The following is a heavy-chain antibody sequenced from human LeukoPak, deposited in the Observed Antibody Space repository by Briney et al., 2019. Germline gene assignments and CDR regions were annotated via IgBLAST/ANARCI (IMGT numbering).Heavy chain of an antibody. Sequence: GGSLRLSCAASGLNFNTFWMSWVRQAPGKGLEWVANIKYDGSGKYYVDSVKGRFTISRDDAKNSLYLQMNSLRGEDTAVYYCARVRIVVVPAAKITDYWGQGTLVTVSS. CDR2: IKYDGSGK. V-gene: IGHV3-7*01. D-gene: IGHD2-2*01. CDR1: GLNFNTFW. CDR3: ARVRIVVVPAAKITDY. J-gene: IGHJ4*02.